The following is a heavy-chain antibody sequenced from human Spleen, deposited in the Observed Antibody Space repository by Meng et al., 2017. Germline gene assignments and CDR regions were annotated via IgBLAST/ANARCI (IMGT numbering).Heavy chain of an antibody. CDR2: IYSGGST. Sequence: GGSLRLSCAASGFTVSSNYMSWVRQAPGKGLEWVSVIYSGGSTYYADSVKGRFTISRDSSKNTLYLQMNSLRAEDTAVYYCAREKLDADFDYWGQGTVVTVSS. V-gene: IGHV3-53*01. CDR3: AREKLDADFDY. D-gene: IGHD3/OR15-3a*01. CDR1: GFTVSSNY. J-gene: IGHJ4*02.